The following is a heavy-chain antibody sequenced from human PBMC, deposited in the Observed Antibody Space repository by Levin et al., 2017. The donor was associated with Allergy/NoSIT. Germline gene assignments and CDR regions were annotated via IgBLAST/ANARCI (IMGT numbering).Heavy chain of an antibody. D-gene: IGHD3-16*01. V-gene: IGHV3-30*18. CDR1: GFTFSSYG. J-gene: IGHJ4*02. CDR3: AKDGGGGGAHFDY. Sequence: SCAASGFTFSSYGIHWVRQAPGKGLEWVAVISYDGDNKYYADSVKGRFTISRDNSKNTLDLQMNSLRAEDTAVYYCAKDGGGGGAHFDYWGQGTLVTVSS. CDR2: ISYDGDNK.